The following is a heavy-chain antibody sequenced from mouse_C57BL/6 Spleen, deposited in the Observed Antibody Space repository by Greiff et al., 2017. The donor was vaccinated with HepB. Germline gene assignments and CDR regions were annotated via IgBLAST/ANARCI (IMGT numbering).Heavy chain of an antibody. J-gene: IGHJ2*01. V-gene: IGHV1-15*01. CDR2: IDPETGGT. CDR3: TRKGLRRRGGFDY. CDR1: GYTFTDYE. D-gene: IGHD2-4*01. Sequence: QVQLQQSGAELVRPGASVTLSCKASGYTFTDYEMHWVKQTPVHGLEWIGAIDPETGGTAYNQKFKGKAILTADKSSSTAYMELRSLTSEDSAVYYCTRKGLRRRGGFDYWGQGTTLTVSS.